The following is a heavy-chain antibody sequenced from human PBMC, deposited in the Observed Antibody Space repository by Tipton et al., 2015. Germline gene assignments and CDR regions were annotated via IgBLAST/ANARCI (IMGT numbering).Heavy chain of an antibody. Sequence: SLRLSCAASGFTFSNFAMRWVRQAPGKGLEWVSGISWNSRNIVYAGSVKGRFTTSRDNANKTLYLQMHSLRPEDTAMYYCARDMSPFDFLRYPYYAMDAWGQGTAVTVSS. V-gene: IGHV3-9*01. D-gene: IGHD3-22*01. CDR1: GFTFSNFA. CDR2: ISWNSRNI. CDR3: ARDMSPFDFLRYPYYAMDA. J-gene: IGHJ6*02.